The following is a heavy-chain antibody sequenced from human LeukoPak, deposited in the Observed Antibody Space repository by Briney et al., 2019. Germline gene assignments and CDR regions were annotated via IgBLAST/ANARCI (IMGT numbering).Heavy chain of an antibody. CDR1: GGSICSNKYY. CDR2: MHYSGTT. D-gene: IGHD2-2*01. Sequence: PSETLSLTCSVSGGSICSNKYYWAWIRQHPGKGQEWIATMHYSGTTFYNMSVKSRVAISLDSSKTQFSLKVNSVTASDTAVYFCASGYAELLLVAEAFDYWGQGTLVTVSS. CDR3: ASGYAELLLVAEAFDY. J-gene: IGHJ4*02. V-gene: IGHV4-39*01.